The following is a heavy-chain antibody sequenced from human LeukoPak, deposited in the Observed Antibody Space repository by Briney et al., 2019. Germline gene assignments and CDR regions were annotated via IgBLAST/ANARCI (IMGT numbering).Heavy chain of an antibody. J-gene: IGHJ3*02. CDR1: GFTFSDSY. CDR2: ISISGSTI. Sequence: PGGSLRLSCAASGFTFSDSYMSWIRQAPGKGLEWVSFISISGSTIYYADSVKGRFTISRDNAKNSLYLQMNSLRAEDTAVYYCARTVAGLPLDAFDIWGQGTMVTVSS. V-gene: IGHV3-11*04. CDR3: ARTVAGLPLDAFDI. D-gene: IGHD6-19*01.